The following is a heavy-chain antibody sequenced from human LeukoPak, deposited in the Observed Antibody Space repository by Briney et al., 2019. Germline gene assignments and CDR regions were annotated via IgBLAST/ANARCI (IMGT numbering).Heavy chain of an antibody. CDR2: ISGSGATT. D-gene: IGHD2-2*01. CDR1: GFTFSSYA. V-gene: IGHV3-23*01. CDR3: AKGYCTSTSCYRLDY. J-gene: IGHJ4*02. Sequence: GGSLRLSCAASGFTFSSYAMSWVRQAPGKGLEWVSAISGSGATTYYADSVKGRFTISRDNSKNTLYLQMNSLRVEDTAVYYCAKGYCTSTSCYRLDYWGQGTLVTVSS.